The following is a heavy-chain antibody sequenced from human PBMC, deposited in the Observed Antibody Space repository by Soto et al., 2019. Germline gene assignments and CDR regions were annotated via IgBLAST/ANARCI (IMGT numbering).Heavy chain of an antibody. CDR1: GFTFDDYT. CDR2: ISWDGGST. Sequence: EVQLVESGGIVVQPGGSLRLSCAASGFTFDDYTMHWVRQAPGKGLEWVSLISWDGGSTYYADSVKGRFTISRDNSKNSLYLQMNSLITEDTALYYCAKDTTPSTRYYYYGMDVWGQGTTVTVSS. J-gene: IGHJ6*02. CDR3: AKDTTPSTRYYYYGMDV. V-gene: IGHV3-43*01. D-gene: IGHD1-1*01.